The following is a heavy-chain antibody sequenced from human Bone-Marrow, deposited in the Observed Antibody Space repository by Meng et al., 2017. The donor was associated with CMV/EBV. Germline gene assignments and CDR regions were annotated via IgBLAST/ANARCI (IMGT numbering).Heavy chain of an antibody. D-gene: IGHD6-13*01. V-gene: IGHV4-34*01. J-gene: IGHJ4*01. Sequence: GSLRLSCAVYGGSFSGYYWSWIRQPLGKGLEWIGEINHSGSTNYNPSLKSRVTISVDTSKNQFSLKLSSVTAADTAVYYCARVGHGQQLVLDYWGHGTLVTVSS. CDR3: ARVGHGQQLVLDY. CDR2: INHSGST. CDR1: GGSFSGYY.